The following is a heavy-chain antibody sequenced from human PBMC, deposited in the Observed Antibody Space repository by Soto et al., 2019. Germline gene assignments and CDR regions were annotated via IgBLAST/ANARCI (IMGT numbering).Heavy chain of an antibody. CDR2: ISTYNGNT. J-gene: IGHJ4*02. V-gene: IGHV1-18*01. CDR3: AREMVRGVGSDY. D-gene: IGHD3-10*01. CDR1: GYTFTSYG. Sequence: ASVKVSCKASGYTFTSYGISWVRQAPGQWLEWMGWISTYNGNTKYAQKLQGRVTMTTDTSTSTAYMELRSLRSDDTAVFYCAREMVRGVGSDYWGQGTLDTVSS.